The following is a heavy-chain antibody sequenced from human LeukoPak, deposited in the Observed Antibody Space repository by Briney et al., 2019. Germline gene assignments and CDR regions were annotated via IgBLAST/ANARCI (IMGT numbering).Heavy chain of an antibody. CDR2: IDPSDSYT. V-gene: IGHV5-10-1*01. Sequence: GGPLQISWKGSGSLFTSYWGRGGREMPGKGLERMGRIDPSDSYTNYSPSFQAHVTISPDKSISPAYLQCSSLNASDTAMYYCARPLVDYGETAPAFDIWGQGTIVTVSS. D-gene: IGHD4-17*01. CDR1: GSLFTSYW. CDR3: ARPLVDYGETAPAFDI. J-gene: IGHJ3*02.